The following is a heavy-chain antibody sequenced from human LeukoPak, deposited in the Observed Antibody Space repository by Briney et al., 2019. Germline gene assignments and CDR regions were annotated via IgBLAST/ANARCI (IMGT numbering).Heavy chain of an antibody. J-gene: IGHJ4*02. V-gene: IGHV3-7*01. CDR3: AREGPRSYSFDY. D-gene: IGHD1-26*01. Sequence: GGSLRLSCAASGFTFSRYWMTWVRQAPGKGLEWVANIKEDDSEKYYVDSVKGRFTISRDNSKNTLYLQMNSLRAEDTAVYYCAREGPRSYSFDYWGQGTLVTVSS. CDR2: IKEDDSEK. CDR1: GFTFSRYW.